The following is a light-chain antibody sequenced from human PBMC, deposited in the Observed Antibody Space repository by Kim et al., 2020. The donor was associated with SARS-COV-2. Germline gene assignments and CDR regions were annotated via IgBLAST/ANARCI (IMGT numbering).Light chain of an antibody. CDR3: QQYGSSPPMYT. V-gene: IGKV3-20*01. Sequence: PGERATLSCRASQSVSSTYLAWYQQKPGQAPRLLIYGASSRATGIPDRFSGSGSGTDFTLTISRLEPEDFAVYYCQQYGSSPPMYTFGQGTKLEI. CDR1: QSVSSTY. CDR2: GAS. J-gene: IGKJ2*01.